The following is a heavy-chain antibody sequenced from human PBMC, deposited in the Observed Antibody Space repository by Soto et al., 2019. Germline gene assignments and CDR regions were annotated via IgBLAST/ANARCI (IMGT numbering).Heavy chain of an antibody. CDR3: ARQDCSGGSCLNWFDP. CDR2: IYYSGST. Sequence: SETLSLTCTVSGGSISSSSYYWGWIRQPPGKGLEWIGSIYYSGSTYYNPSLKSRVTISVDTSKNQFSLKLSSVTAADTAVYYCARQDCSGGSCLNWFDPWGQGTLVTVSS. CDR1: GGSISSSSYY. J-gene: IGHJ5*02. D-gene: IGHD2-15*01. V-gene: IGHV4-39*01.